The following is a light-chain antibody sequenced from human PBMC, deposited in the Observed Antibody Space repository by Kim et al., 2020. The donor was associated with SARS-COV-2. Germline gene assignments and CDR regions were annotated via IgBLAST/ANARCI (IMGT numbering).Light chain of an antibody. V-gene: IGKV3-11*01. CDR3: QQRSNWPPA. CDR1: QSVSSY. J-gene: IGKJ1*01. Sequence: SLSPGERAPLSCRASQSVSSYLAWYQQKPGQAPRLLIYDASNRATGIPARFSGSGSGTDFTLTISSLEPEDFAVYYCQQRSNWPPAFGQGTKVDIK. CDR2: DAS.